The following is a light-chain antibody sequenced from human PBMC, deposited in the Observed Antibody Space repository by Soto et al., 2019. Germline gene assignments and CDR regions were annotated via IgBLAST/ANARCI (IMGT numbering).Light chain of an antibody. V-gene: IGLV1-40*01. CDR3: QSYDSSLSVV. Sequence: QSVLTQPPSVSGAPGQRVTISCTGSSSNIGAGYDVHWYQHLPGTAPNLLIYANSNRPSGVPDRFSGSKSGTSASLAITGLQAEDEADYYCQSYDSSLSVVFGGGTKVTVL. CDR1: SSNIGAGYD. J-gene: IGLJ3*02. CDR2: ANS.